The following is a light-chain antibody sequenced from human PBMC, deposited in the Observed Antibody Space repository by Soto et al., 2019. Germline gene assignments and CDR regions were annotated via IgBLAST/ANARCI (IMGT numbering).Light chain of an antibody. CDR2: DAS. CDR1: QSVSSY. V-gene: IGKV3-11*01. CDR3: QQRSNWPPIT. J-gene: IGKJ5*01. Sequence: EIVLTQSPFTLSLSPGERATLSCRASQSVSSYLAWYQQKPGQAPRLLIYDASNRATGIPARFSGGGSGTDFTLTIDNLEPEDFAIYYCQQRSNWPPITFGQGTRREI.